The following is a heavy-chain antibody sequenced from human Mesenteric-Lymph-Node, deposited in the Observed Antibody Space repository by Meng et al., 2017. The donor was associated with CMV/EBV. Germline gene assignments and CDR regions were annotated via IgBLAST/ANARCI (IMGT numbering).Heavy chain of an antibody. Sequence: GESLKISCAASGFIFSSYAMSWVRQAPGKGLEWVSAVSGRGGSTYYADSVKGRFTISRDNSKNTLYLQMKSLRAEDTAVYYCAKDVKTLGGTYGMDVWGQGTTVTVSS. V-gene: IGHV3-23*01. J-gene: IGHJ6*02. CDR1: GFIFSSYA. CDR2: VSGRGGST. CDR3: AKDVKTLGGTYGMDV. D-gene: IGHD1-26*01.